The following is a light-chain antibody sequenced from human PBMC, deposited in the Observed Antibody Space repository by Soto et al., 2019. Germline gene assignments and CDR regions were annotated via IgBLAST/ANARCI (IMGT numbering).Light chain of an antibody. V-gene: IGLV6-57*04. CDR1: SGDIASNY. Sequence: NFMLTQPHSVSESPEKTVTISCTRSSGDIASNYVQWYQQRPGSAPTTVIFEDNQRPSGVPDLFSGSIDTSYNSASLTISGLKTEDEADYYCQSYDSSNPVVIGGGTKVTVL. CDR3: QSYDSSNPVV. J-gene: IGLJ3*02. CDR2: EDN.